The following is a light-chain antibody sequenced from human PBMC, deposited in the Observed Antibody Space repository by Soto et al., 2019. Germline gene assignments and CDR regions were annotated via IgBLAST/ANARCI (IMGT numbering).Light chain of an antibody. CDR1: ESLMYDNGYVF. CDR3: VLPGQIPRT. V-gene: IGKV2-28*01. Sequence: DIVMTQSPLSLPVTPGEPASISCRSSESLMYDNGYVFLDWYLKKPGQPPHLLKYLGSNRASGVRERFSGSVSGAVFTLKIIGVEAEDVWVYCCVLPGQIPRTFGGGPAVAIK. J-gene: IGKJ4*01. CDR2: LGS.